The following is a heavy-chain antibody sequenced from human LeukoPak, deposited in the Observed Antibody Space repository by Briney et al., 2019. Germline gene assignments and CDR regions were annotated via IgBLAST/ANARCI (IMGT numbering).Heavy chain of an antibody. V-gene: IGHV1-69*04. D-gene: IGHD3-3*01. CDR1: GGTFSSYA. J-gene: IGHJ3*02. Sequence: ASVTVSCKASGGTFSSYAISWVRQAPGQGLEWMGRIIPILGIANYAQKFQGRVTITADKSTSTAYMELSSLRSEDTAVYYCAAVHYDFWSGYYTGNDAFDIWGQGTMVTVSS. CDR3: AAVHYDFWSGYYTGNDAFDI. CDR2: IIPILGIA.